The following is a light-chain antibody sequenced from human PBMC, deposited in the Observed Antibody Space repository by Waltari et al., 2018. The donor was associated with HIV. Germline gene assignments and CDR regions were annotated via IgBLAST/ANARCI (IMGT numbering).Light chain of an antibody. Sequence: NFILTQTHSVSASPGETVIISCTRSSGSIASTYVHWFQQRPGTAPTTIIYEYNQSSSGVPCRFSCSINTSSNSASLTISGLKTEDEADYYCQSFNDNNEWVFGGGTKVTVL. V-gene: IGLV6-57*03. CDR2: EYN. CDR1: SGSIASTY. CDR3: QSFNDNNEWV. J-gene: IGLJ3*02.